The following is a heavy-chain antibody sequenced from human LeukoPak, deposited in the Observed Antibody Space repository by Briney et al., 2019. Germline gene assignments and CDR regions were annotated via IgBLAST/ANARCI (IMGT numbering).Heavy chain of an antibody. Sequence: SETLSLTCTVSGGSISSSSYYWGWIRQPPGKGLEWIGSIYYSGGTYYNPSLKSRVTISVDASKNQFSLKLSSVTAADTAVYYCARHYYYDSSGYYYVWYFDYWGQGTLVTVSS. J-gene: IGHJ4*02. CDR1: GGSISSSSYY. D-gene: IGHD3-22*01. CDR2: IYYSGGT. CDR3: ARHYYYDSSGYYYVWYFDY. V-gene: IGHV4-39*01.